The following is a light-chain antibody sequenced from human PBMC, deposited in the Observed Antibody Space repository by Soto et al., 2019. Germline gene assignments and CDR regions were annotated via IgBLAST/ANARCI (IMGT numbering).Light chain of an antibody. J-gene: IGKJ3*01. Sequence: DIQMTQSPSSLSASVGDRVTITCRASQSISSYLNWYQQKPGKAPKLLLYAASSLQSGVPSRFSGSGSGTDFTLTISSLQPEDFATYYFQQSYSTPRTFGPGTKVDI. CDR3: QQSYSTPRT. V-gene: IGKV1-39*01. CDR1: QSISSY. CDR2: AAS.